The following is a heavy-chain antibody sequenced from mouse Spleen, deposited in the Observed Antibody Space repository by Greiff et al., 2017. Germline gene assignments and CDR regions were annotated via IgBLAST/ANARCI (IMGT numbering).Heavy chain of an antibody. J-gene: IGHJ1*01. CDR2: ISYDGSN. V-gene: IGHV3-6*02. CDR3: ARDERGTWYFDV. CDR1: GYSITSGYY. D-gene: IGHD3-3*01. Sequence: ESGPGLVKPSQSLSLTCSVTGYSITSGYYWNWIRQFPGNKLEWMGYISYDGSNNYNPSLKNRISITRDTSKNQFFLKLNSVTTEDTATYYCARDERGTWYFDVWGAGTTVTVSS.